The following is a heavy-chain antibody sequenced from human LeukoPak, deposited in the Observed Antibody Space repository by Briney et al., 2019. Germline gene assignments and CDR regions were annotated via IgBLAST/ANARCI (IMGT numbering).Heavy chain of an antibody. D-gene: IGHD7-27*01. J-gene: IGHJ4*02. Sequence: GGSLRLSCAVSGFSIGSSWMSWVRQTPGKGLEWVADMNEDGGGTYYVDSVKGRFTASRDNAQDSVYLQMDSLRVEDTGVYYCARDPAWGAIDYWGQGTLVTVSS. CDR1: GFSIGSSW. CDR3: ARDPAWGAIDY. CDR2: MNEDGGGT. V-gene: IGHV3-7*01.